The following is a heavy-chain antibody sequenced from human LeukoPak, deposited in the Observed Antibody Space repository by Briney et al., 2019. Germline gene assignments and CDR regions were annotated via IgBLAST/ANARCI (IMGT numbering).Heavy chain of an antibody. D-gene: IGHD2-2*01. J-gene: IGHJ5*02. CDR2: IIPIFGTA. CDR3: ARGGSDQNNWFDP. CDR1: GGTFSSYA. Sequence: ASAKVSCKASGGTFSSYAISWVRQAPGQGLEWMGGIIPIFGTANYAQKFQGRVTITADESTSTAYMELSSLRSEDTAVYYCARGGSDQNNWFDPWGQGTLVTVSS. V-gene: IGHV1-69*13.